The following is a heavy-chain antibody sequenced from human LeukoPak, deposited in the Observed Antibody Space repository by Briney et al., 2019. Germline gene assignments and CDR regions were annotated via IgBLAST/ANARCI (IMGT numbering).Heavy chain of an antibody. J-gene: IGHJ4*02. CDR3: ARGIKYPGVFDY. CDR1: FGSIRDYY. D-gene: IGHD2/OR15-2a*01. CDR2: IYNSGTT. V-gene: IGHV4-59*01. Sequence: SETLSLTCSVSFGSIRDYYWSWIRQPPGKGLEWIGYIYNSGTTSYNPSLKGQVTISVDTSKNQFSLKLSSVTAADTAVYYCARGIKYPGVFDYWGQGTLVTVSS.